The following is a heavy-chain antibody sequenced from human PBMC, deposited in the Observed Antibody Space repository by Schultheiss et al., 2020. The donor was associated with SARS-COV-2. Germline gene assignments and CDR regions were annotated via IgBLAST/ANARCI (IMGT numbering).Heavy chain of an antibody. J-gene: IGHJ6*02. Sequence: SETLSLTCAVYGGSFSGYYWSWIRQPPGKGLEWIGEINHSGSTYYNPSLKSRVTISVDTSKNQFSLKLSSVTAADTAVYYCARDMADYYYGMEVWGQGTTVTVSS. CDR1: GGSFSGYY. CDR2: INHSGST. CDR3: ARDMADYYYGMEV. V-gene: IGHV4-34*01. D-gene: IGHD5-24*01.